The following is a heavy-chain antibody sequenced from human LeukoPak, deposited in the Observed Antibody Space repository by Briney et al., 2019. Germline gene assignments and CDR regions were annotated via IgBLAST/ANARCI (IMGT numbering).Heavy chain of an antibody. J-gene: IGHJ3*02. Sequence: SETLSLTCAVSGYSISSGYYWGWIRQPPGQGLEWIGSIYHGGSTFYNPSLKSRVTISADTSKNQFSLKLSSVTAADTAVYYCASRGVVPGAIPDAFDIWGQGTMVTVSS. CDR2: IYHGGST. CDR1: GYSISSGYY. CDR3: ASRGVVPGAIPDAFDI. V-gene: IGHV4-38-2*01. D-gene: IGHD2-2*02.